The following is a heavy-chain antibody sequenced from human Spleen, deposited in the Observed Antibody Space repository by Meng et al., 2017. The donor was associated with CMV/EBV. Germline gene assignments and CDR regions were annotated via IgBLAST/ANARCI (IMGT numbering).Heavy chain of an antibody. J-gene: IGHJ5*02. D-gene: IGHD2-2*02. CDR3: ARVYTRFDP. CDR1: GFAFSTYW. CDR2: ISGDGIST. V-gene: IGHV3-74*01. Sequence: RLSCAASGFAFSTYWMHWVRQAPGKGLVWVSHISGDGISTTYADSVKGRFTISSDNAKNTLYLQMNSLRAEDTAVYYCARVYTRFDPWGQGTLVTVSS.